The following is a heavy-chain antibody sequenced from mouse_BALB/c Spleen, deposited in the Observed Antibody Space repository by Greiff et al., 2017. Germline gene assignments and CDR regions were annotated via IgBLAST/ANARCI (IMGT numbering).Heavy chain of an antibody. CDR3: AREKYGNLEY. Sequence: EVKVVESGAELVKPGASVKLSCTASGFNIKDTYMHWVKQRPEQGLEWIGRIDPANGNTKYDPKFQGKATITADTSSNTAYLQLSSLTSEDTAVYYCAREKYGNLEYWGQGTTLTVSS. CDR2: IDPANGNT. V-gene: IGHV14-3*02. CDR1: GFNIKDTY. J-gene: IGHJ2*01. D-gene: IGHD2-10*02.